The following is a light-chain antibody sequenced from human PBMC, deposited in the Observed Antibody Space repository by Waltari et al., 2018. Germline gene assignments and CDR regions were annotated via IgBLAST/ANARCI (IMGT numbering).Light chain of an antibody. J-gene: IGLJ1*01. CDR1: SSDVGGYNY. Sequence: QSALTQPASVSGSPGQSITISCTGTSSDVGGYNYVSWYQQPPGKAPKPSVYEVSNRPSGVSTRFSGSKSGNTASLTISGLQAEDEADYYCSSYTSSSTQVFGTGTKVTVL. V-gene: IGLV2-14*01. CDR3: SSYTSSSTQV. CDR2: EVS.